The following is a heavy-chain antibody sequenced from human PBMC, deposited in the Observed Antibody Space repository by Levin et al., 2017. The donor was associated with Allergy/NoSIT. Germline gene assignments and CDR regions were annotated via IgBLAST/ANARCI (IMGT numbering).Heavy chain of an antibody. J-gene: IGHJ4*02. Sequence: SQTLSLTCTVSGGSISSGDYYWSWIRQPPGKGLEWIGYIYYSGSTFYNPSLESRLTISVDTSKNQFSLKLTSLTAADTAVYYCARVSVTTGGFGYWGQGTLVTVSS. CDR3: ARVSVTTGGFGY. D-gene: IGHD4-17*01. CDR2: IYYSGST. CDR1: GGSISSGDYY. V-gene: IGHV4-30-4*01.